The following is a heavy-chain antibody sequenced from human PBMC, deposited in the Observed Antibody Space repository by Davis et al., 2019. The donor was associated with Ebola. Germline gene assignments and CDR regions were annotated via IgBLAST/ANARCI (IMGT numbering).Heavy chain of an antibody. J-gene: IGHJ6*04. Sequence: PGGSLRLSCAGSGFSVTTNYMSWVRQAPGKGLEWVSVIYKDAVDTYYADSVKGRFTISRDSSKNTLFLQMSSLRADDTAVYFGAGDPGLANGMDVWGKGTTVTVSS. D-gene: IGHD3-16*01. CDR1: GFSVTTNY. CDR2: IYKDAVDT. V-gene: IGHV3-53*01. CDR3: AGDPGLANGMDV.